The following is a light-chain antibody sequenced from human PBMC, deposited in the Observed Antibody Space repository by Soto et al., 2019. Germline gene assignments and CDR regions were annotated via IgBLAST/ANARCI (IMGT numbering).Light chain of an antibody. J-gene: IGKJ2*01. Sequence: DVVMPQSPLSLPVTLGQPASISCRSSQSLAYSDGNTYLNWFQQRPGQSPRRLIYKVSNRASGVPDRFSGSGSGTDFTLKISRVEAEDVGVYYCMQGTHWPPYTFGQGTKLEIK. CDR2: KVS. CDR1: QSLAYSDGNTY. CDR3: MQGTHWPPYT. V-gene: IGKV2-30*01.